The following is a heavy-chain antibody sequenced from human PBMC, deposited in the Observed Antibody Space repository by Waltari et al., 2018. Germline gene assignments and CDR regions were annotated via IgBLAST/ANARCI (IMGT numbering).Heavy chain of an antibody. CDR2: IYTSGST. D-gene: IGHD2-15*01. Sequence: QVQLQESGPGLVKPSQTLSLTCTVSGGSISSGSYYWSWIRQPAGKGLEWIGRIYTSGSTNYNPSLKSRVTISVDTSKNQFSLKLSSVTAADTAVYYCARGETPPYLNDYWGQGTLVTVSS. CDR3: ARGETPPYLNDY. V-gene: IGHV4-61*02. J-gene: IGHJ4*02. CDR1: GGSISSGSYY.